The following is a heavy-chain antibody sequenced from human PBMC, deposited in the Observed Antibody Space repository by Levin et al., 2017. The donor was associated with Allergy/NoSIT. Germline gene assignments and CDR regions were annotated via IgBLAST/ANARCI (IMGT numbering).Heavy chain of an antibody. D-gene: IGHD3-10*01. Sequence: ASVKVSCKASGYTFTGYYMHWVRQAPGQGLEWMGWINPNSGGTNYAQKFQGRVTMTRDTSISTAYMELSRLRSDDTAVYYCARDTLLYYYGSGSYYKYNWFDPWGQGTLVTVSS. CDR2: INPNSGGT. J-gene: IGHJ5*02. CDR3: ARDTLLYYYGSGSYYKYNWFDP. V-gene: IGHV1-2*02. CDR1: GYTFTGYY.